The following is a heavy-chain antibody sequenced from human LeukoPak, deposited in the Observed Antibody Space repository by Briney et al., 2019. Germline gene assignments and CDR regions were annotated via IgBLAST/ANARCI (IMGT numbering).Heavy chain of an antibody. Sequence: KPSETLSLTCTVSGGSISSYYRSWIRQPPGKGLEWIGYIYYSGSTNYNPSLKSRVTISVDTSKNQFSLKLSSVTAADTAVYYCAREHRFHSIDYWGQGTLVTVSS. CDR3: AREHRFHSIDY. CDR2: IYYSGST. J-gene: IGHJ4*02. V-gene: IGHV4-59*01. CDR1: GGSISSYY. D-gene: IGHD2-21*01.